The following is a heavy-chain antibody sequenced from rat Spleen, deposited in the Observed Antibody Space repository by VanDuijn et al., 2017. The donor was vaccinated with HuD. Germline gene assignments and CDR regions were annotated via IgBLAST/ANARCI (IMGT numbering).Heavy chain of an antibody. V-gene: IGHV5S13*01. J-gene: IGHJ2*01. CDR2: ISPSGTIS. CDR1: GFTFSNYG. D-gene: IGHD1-10*01. Sequence: EVQLVESGGGLVQPGRSMKLSCAASGFTFSNYGMAWVRQAPTKGLEWVASISPSGTISHYRDSVKGRFTISRDNAKNTLYLQMDSLRSEDTATYYCARQFITTRYFDYWGQGVVVTVSS. CDR3: ARQFITTRYFDY.